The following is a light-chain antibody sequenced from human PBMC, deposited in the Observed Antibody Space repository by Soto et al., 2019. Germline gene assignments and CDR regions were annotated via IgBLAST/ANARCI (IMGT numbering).Light chain of an antibody. Sequence: EIVLTQSPGTLSLSPGERATLSCRASQSVSSSYLAWYQQKPGQAPRHLIYGAHSRATGIPDRFSGSGCGTDFPLPLSRLEPDDFAVYYCQQYGSSPLTFGGGTKVEIK. CDR3: QQYGSSPLT. J-gene: IGKJ4*02. CDR2: GAH. CDR1: QSVSSSY. V-gene: IGKV3-20*01.